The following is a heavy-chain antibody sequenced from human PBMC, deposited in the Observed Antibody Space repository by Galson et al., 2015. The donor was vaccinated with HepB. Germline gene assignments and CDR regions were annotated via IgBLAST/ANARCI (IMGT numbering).Heavy chain of an antibody. V-gene: IGHV3-49*03. CDR3: TKETDCSGTSCYDY. CDR2: IRSRTYGGTT. CDR1: GFTFGDSG. J-gene: IGHJ4*03. Sequence: LRLSCATSGFTFGDSGMGWFRQTPGKGLEWVGFIRSRTYGGTTEYAASVKGRFTISRDDSKSIAYLQMSSLQSEDTAVYYCTKETDCSGTSCYDYWGQGTLVTVSS. D-gene: IGHD2-15*01.